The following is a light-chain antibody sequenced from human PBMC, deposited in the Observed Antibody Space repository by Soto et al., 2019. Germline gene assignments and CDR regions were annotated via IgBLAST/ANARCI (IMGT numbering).Light chain of an antibody. J-gene: IGLJ3*02. CDR1: SSNIGSNS. Sequence: QSVLTQPPSASGTPGQRVTISCSGSSSNIGSNSVNWYQQLPGTAHKLLIYSNNQRPSGGPDRFSGSKSGTSASLAISGLQSEDGADYYCAALDDSLNGPLFGGGTKLTLL. CDR3: AALDDSLNGPL. V-gene: IGLV1-44*01. CDR2: SNN.